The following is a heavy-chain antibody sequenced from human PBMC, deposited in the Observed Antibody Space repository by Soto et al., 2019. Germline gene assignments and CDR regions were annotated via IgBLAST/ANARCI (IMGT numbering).Heavy chain of an antibody. Sequence: PSETLSLTCDISGDSINSSQCWNWVRQPPEMGLEWIGQISHSGNTSYNPSLTSRVTISVDKSKSHFSLKLTSVTAADTAVYYCAARHFWSRPWTDRRLDYWGQGTLVTVSS. J-gene: IGHJ4*02. V-gene: IGHV4-4*02. CDR1: GDSINSSQC. D-gene: IGHD3-3*02. CDR2: ISHSGNT. CDR3: AARHFWSRPWTDRRLDY.